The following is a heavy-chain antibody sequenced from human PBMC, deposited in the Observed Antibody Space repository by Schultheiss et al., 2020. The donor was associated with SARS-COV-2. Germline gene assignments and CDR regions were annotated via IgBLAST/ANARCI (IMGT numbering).Heavy chain of an antibody. J-gene: IGHJ4*02. CDR2: ISWNSGSI. CDR1: GFTFSSYW. D-gene: IGHD2-21*02. Sequence: GGSLRLSCAASGFTFSSYWMHWVRQAPGKGLEWVSGISWNSGSIGYADSVKGRFTISRDNSKNTLYLQMNSLRAEDTAVYYCAKYCGGDCYYFDYWGQGTLVTVSS. CDR3: AKYCGGDCYYFDY. V-gene: IGHV3-NL1*01.